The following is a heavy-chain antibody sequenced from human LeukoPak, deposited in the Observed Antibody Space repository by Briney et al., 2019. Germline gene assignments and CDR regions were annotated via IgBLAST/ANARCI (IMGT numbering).Heavy chain of an antibody. D-gene: IGHD1-26*01. CDR2: IYPEDSDT. J-gene: IGHJ4*02. Sequence: GESLKISFKGSGYSFTNYWIGWVRQMPGKGLEWMGIIYPEDSDTRYNPSFKGQVTLSADKSISTAYLQWSSLKASDTAMYYCARRRDLYSGSYYPFDYWGQGTLVTVSS. CDR1: GYSFTNYW. V-gene: IGHV5-51*01. CDR3: ARRRDLYSGSYYPFDY.